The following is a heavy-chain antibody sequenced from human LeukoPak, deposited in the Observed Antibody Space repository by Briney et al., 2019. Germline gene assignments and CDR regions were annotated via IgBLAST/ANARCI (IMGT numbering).Heavy chain of an antibody. V-gene: IGHV1-18*04. Sequence: GASVKVSCKASGYTFPSYGIHWVRQAPGQGLEWMGWISTYNGNTNYAQKLQGRVTMTTDTSTSTVYMELRSLRSDDTAMYYCARNGEKDRLFYYYYMDVWGKGTTVTVSS. J-gene: IGHJ6*03. CDR1: GYTFPSYG. CDR2: ISTYNGNT. D-gene: IGHD4-17*01. CDR3: ARNGEKDRLFYYYYMDV.